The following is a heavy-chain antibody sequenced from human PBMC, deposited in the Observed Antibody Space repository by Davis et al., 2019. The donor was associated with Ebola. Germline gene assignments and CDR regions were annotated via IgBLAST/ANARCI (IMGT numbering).Heavy chain of an antibody. CDR3: ATTIAAAPFYY. CDR1: GFTFSTYS. D-gene: IGHD6-13*01. Sequence: GESLKISCAASGFTFSTYSMSWVRQAPGKGLEWVSTFGTGGDTYYADSVKGRFAISRDNSRGTLYLQMNSLRDEDTAVYYCATTIAAAPFYYWGQGTLVTVSS. J-gene: IGHJ4*02. V-gene: IGHV3-23*01. CDR2: FGTGGDT.